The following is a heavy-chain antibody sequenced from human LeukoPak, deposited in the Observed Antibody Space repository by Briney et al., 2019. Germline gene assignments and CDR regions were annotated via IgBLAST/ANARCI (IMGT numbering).Heavy chain of an antibody. CDR3: AKVGIEWLVPDY. CDR1: GFTFSTYA. D-gene: IGHD6-19*01. J-gene: IGHJ4*02. V-gene: IGHV3-23*01. CDR2: ISGSGGST. Sequence: GGSLRLSCAASGFTFSTYAMGWVRLAPGKGLEWVSGISGSGGSTYYPDSVKGRFTISRDNSKNTLYLQMNSLRAEDTAVYYCAKVGIEWLVPDYWGQGTLVTVSS.